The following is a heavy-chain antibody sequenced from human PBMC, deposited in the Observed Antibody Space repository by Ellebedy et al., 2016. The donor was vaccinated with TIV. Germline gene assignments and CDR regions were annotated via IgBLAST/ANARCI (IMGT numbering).Heavy chain of an antibody. J-gene: IGHJ4*02. CDR1: AFTFSNYW. D-gene: IGHD3-10*01. CDR3: ARAKEGTGSSDY. Sequence: GESLKISCAASAFTFSNYWMHWVRQVPGEGLAWVSRINKDGSITNSADSVKGRFTISRDNAKNTVDLQVNSLGAEDTAVYYCARAKEGTGSSDYWGQGTLVTVSS. CDR2: INKDGSIT. V-gene: IGHV3-74*01.